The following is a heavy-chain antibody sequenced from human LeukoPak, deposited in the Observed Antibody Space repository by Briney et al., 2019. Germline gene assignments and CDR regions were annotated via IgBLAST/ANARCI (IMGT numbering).Heavy chain of an antibody. CDR2: IIPIFGTA. CDR1: GGTFSSYA. CDR3: AREGNTGHYYDSSGYHHGMDV. V-gene: IGHV1-69*13. Sequence: GASVKVSCKASGGTFSSYAISWVRQAPGQGLEWMGGIIPIFGTANYAQKFQGRVTITADESTSTAYMELSSLRSEDTAVYYCAREGNTGHYYDSSGYHHGMDVWGQGTTVTVSS. J-gene: IGHJ6*02. D-gene: IGHD3-22*01.